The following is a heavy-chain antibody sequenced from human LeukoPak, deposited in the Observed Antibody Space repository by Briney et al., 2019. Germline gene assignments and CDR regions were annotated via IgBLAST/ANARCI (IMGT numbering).Heavy chain of an antibody. V-gene: IGHV3-30*02. Sequence: GGSLRLSCAASGFTFSSYGMHWVRQAPGKGLEWVAFIRYDGSNKYYADSVKGRFTISRDNSKNTLYLQMNSLRAKDTAIYYCAKDLYGDYGGIDYWGQGTLVTVSS. CDR1: GFTFSSYG. CDR3: AKDLYGDYGGIDY. J-gene: IGHJ4*02. D-gene: IGHD4-17*01. CDR2: IRYDGSNK.